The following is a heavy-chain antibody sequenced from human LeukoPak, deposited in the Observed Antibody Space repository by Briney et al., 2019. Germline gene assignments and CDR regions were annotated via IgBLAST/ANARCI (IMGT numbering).Heavy chain of an antibody. CDR3: ARVFARGGEISGSYYYY. CDR1: GGTFSSYA. Sequence: EASVKVSCKASGGTFSSYAISWVRQAPGQGLEWMGGIIPIFGTANYAQKFQGRVTITADESTSTAYMELSSLGSEDTAMYYCARVFARGGEISGSYYYYWGQGTLVTVSS. J-gene: IGHJ4*02. V-gene: IGHV1-69*13. CDR2: IIPIFGTA. D-gene: IGHD1-26*01.